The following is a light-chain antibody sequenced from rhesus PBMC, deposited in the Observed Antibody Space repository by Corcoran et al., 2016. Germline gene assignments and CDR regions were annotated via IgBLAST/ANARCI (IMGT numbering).Light chain of an antibody. V-gene: IGKV2-64*01. J-gene: IGKJ1*01. CDR2: TVS. CDR3: GQGTHWPRT. Sequence: DVVMTQSPLSLPITPGQPASISCRSSQSLVHSNGNTSLSWYQQKPGQPPRLLIYTVSNRDSGVPDRFSGSGAGTDVTLKISRVEAEDVGVYYCGQGTHWPRTFGQGTKVEIK. CDR1: QSLVHSNGNTS.